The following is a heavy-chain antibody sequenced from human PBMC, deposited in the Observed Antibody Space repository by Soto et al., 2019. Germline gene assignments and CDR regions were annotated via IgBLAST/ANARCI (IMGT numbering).Heavy chain of an antibody. D-gene: IGHD3-9*01. CDR1: GFTFTSSA. CDR3: ATGNILRYFDPDYYYYYGMDV. V-gene: IGHV1-58*01. J-gene: IGHJ6*02. Sequence: SVKVSCKASGFTFTSSAVQWVRQARGQRLEWIGWIVVGSGNTNYAQKFQERVTITRDMSTSTAYMELSSLRSEDTAVYYCATGNILRYFDPDYYYYYGMDVWGQGTTVT. CDR2: IVVGSGNT.